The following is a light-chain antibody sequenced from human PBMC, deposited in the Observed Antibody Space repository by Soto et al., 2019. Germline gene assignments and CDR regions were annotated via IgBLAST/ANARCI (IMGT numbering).Light chain of an antibody. Sequence: DVVMTQSPLSLPVTLGQPASISCRSSQSLVYSDGHTYLNWFQQRPGQSPRRLIYKVSNRDSGVPDRFSGSGSGTDFTLKISRMEAEDVGVYYCMQGTHWPPTFGQGTKVDIK. CDR3: MQGTHWPPT. J-gene: IGKJ1*01. CDR1: QSLVYSDGHTY. V-gene: IGKV2-30*01. CDR2: KVS.